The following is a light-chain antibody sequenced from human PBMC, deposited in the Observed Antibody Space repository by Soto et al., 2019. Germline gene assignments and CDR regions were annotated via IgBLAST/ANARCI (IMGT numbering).Light chain of an antibody. CDR2: EVS. J-gene: IGLJ2*01. V-gene: IGLV2-14*01. CDR1: SPDFGV. CDR3: SSYASTTTL. Sequence: QSALTQPASVSGSPGQSITISCSGISPDFGVSWYQHFPGKAPKLLIFEVSNRPSGVSTRFSGSKSDNMAFLTISGLQSEDEGLYHCSSYASTTTLFGGWTKLTVL.